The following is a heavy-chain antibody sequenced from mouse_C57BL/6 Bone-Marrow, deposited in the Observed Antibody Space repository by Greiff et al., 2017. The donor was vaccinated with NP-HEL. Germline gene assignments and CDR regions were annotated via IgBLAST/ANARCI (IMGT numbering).Heavy chain of an antibody. CDR1: GYAFTNYL. CDR3: ARAMVLRYFDV. Sequence: QVQLQQSGAELVRPGTSVKVSCKASGYAFTNYLIEWVKQRPGQGLEWIGVINPGSGGTNYNERFKGKATLTADKSSSTAYMQLSSLTSEDSAVYLCARAMVLRYFDVWGTAATVTVAS. V-gene: IGHV1-54*01. D-gene: IGHD2-1*01. CDR2: INPGSGGT. J-gene: IGHJ1*03.